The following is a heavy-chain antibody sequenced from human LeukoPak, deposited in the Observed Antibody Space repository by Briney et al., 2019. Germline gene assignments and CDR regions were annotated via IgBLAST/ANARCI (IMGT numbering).Heavy chain of an antibody. D-gene: IGHD5-24*01. Sequence: ASVKVSCKASGFTFTNSAMQWVRQARGQRFEWIGWIVVASGNTKYAQKFQERVTITRDMSTSTAYMELSSLSPEDTAVYYCAAAPIEMQQRGFDYWGQGTLVTVSS. J-gene: IGHJ4*02. V-gene: IGHV1-58*02. CDR3: AAAPIEMQQRGFDY. CDR2: IVVASGNT. CDR1: GFTFTNSA.